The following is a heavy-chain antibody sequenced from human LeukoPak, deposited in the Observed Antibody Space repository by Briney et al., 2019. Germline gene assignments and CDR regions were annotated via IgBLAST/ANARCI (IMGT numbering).Heavy chain of an antibody. V-gene: IGHV4-59*08. J-gene: IGHJ4*02. CDR1: GGSISSYY. CDR2: IYHTGST. D-gene: IGHD5-18*01. Sequence: PSETLSLTCTVSGGSISSYYWSWIRQPPGKGLEWIGSIYHTGSTFYNPSLKSRVTVAVDTSKNQFSLKLSSVTAADTAVYYCARTEVDTAIVTTDYWGQGTLVTVSS. CDR3: ARTEVDTAIVTTDY.